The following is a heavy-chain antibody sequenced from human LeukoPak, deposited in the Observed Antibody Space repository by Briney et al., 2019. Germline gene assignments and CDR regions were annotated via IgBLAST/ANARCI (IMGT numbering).Heavy chain of an antibody. CDR3: ARHGGGEWAYYFVA. CDR1: GGSLRGYH. J-gene: IGHJ4*02. V-gene: IGHV4-59*08. CDR2: IYYIGST. D-gene: IGHD3-16*01. Sequence: PSGTLSLTCAVSGGSLRGYHWSWLRGPPGKGLEWSGDIYYIGSTNYNPSLKSRVPISVDRSKNQFSLTLRSVPAADPRVYYCARHGGGEWAYYFVAWGQGTLATVS.